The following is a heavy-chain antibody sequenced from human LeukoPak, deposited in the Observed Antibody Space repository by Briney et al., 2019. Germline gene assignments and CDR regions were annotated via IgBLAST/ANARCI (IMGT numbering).Heavy chain of an antibody. J-gene: IGHJ3*02. CDR2: INAGIGHT. CDR3: ARVIGARYCSSTSCPDAFDI. CDR1: GYTFTCYA. D-gene: IGHD2-2*01. V-gene: IGHV1-3*01. Sequence: ASVKVCCKASGYTFTCYAMHWVREAPGQGIEWMGWINAGIGHTKYSQTDQGRVTITRDTSESPAYMELSSVRSEDTAVYYCARVIGARYCSSTSCPDAFDIWGQGTMVPLSS.